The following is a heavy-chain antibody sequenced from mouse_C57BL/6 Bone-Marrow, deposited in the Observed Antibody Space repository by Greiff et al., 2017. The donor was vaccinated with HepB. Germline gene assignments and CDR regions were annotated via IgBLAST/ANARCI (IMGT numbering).Heavy chain of an antibody. Sequence: VQLQQPGAELVKPGASVKMSCKASGYTFTSYWITWVKQRPGQGLEWIGDIYPGSGSTNYNEKFKSKATLTVDTSSSTAYMQLSSLTSEDSAVYYCARDTTVVWYYFDYWGQGTTLTVSS. V-gene: IGHV1-55*01. D-gene: IGHD1-1*01. CDR1: GYTFTSYW. CDR3: ARDTTVVWYYFDY. J-gene: IGHJ2*01. CDR2: IYPGSGST.